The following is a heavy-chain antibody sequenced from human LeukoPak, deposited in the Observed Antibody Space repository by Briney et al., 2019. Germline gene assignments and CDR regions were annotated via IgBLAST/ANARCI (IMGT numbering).Heavy chain of an antibody. J-gene: IGHJ4*02. D-gene: IGHD3-22*01. CDR2: IWYDGSNE. Sequence: SGGSLRLSCAASGSTFSSYGMHWVRQAPGKGLEWVAVIWYDGSNEYYADSVKGRFTISRDNSKNTLYLQMNSLRAEDTAVYFCAKDYYHDSDYHGSAGYFDYWGQGTLVTVSS. CDR1: GSTFSSYG. CDR3: AKDYYHDSDYHGSAGYFDY. V-gene: IGHV3-33*06.